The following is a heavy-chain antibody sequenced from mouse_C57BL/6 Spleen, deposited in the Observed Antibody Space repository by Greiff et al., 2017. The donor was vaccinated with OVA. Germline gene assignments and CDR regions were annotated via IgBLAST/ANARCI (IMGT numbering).Heavy chain of an antibody. CDR2: IDPEDGGT. Sequence: EVQLQQSGAELVKPGASVKLSCTASGFNIKDYYMNWVKQRTEQGLEWIGRIDPEDGGTKYAQKFQGKATITADTSSNTAYLQLSSLTSEDTAVYYCSRGLRGGDAMDYWGQGTSVTVSS. D-gene: IGHD2-2*01. CDR3: SRGLRGGDAMDY. J-gene: IGHJ4*01. CDR1: GFNIKDYY. V-gene: IGHV14-2*01.